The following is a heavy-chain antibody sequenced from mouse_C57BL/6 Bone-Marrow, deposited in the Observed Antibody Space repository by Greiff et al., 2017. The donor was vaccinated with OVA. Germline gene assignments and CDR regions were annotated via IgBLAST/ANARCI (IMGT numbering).Heavy chain of an antibody. J-gene: IGHJ4*01. CDR3: ARGDPYAMDY. D-gene: IGHD3-3*01. CDR1: GYSITSGYY. Sequence: EVKLQESGPGLVKPSQSLSLTCSVTGYSITSGYYWNWIRQFPGNKLEWMGYISYDGSNNYNPSLKNRISITRDTSKNQFFLKLNSVTTEDTATYYCARGDPYAMDYWGQGTSVTVSS. CDR2: ISYDGSN. V-gene: IGHV3-6*01.